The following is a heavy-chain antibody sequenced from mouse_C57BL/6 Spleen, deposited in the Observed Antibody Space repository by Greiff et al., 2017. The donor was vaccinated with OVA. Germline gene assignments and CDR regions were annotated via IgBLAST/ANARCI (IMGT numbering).Heavy chain of an antibody. CDR1: GFTFSSYA. CDR3: ARESPRGTFDY. CDR2: ISDGGSYT. J-gene: IGHJ2*01. V-gene: IGHV5-4*01. Sequence: EVMLVESGGGLVKPGGSLKLSCAASGFTFSSYAMSWVRQTPEKRLEWVATISDGGSYTYYPDNVKGRFTISRDNAKNNLYLQMSHLKSEDTAMYYCARESPRGTFDYWGQGTTLTVSS.